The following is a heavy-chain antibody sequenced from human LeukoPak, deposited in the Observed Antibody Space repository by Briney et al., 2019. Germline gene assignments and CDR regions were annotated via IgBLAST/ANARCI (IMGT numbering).Heavy chain of an antibody. V-gene: IGHV3-66*01. CDR3: ARDLRLGGLIQYGGDPYYYYYMDV. D-gene: IGHD2-21*01. CDR1: GFTVSSNY. CDR2: IYSGGST. Sequence: GGSLRLSCAASGFTVSSNYMSWVRQAPGKGLEWVSVIYSGGSTYYADSVKGRFTISRDNSKNTLYLQMNSLRAEDTAVYYCARDLRLGGLIQYGGDPYYYYYMDVWGKGTTVTVSS. J-gene: IGHJ6*03.